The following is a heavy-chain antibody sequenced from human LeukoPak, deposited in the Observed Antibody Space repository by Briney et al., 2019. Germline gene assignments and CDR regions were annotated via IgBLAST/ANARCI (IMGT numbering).Heavy chain of an antibody. CDR2: INPNSGGT. Sequence: ASVKVSCKASGHTFTGYYMHWVRQAPGQGLEWMGRINPNSGGTNYAQKFQGRVTMTRDTSISTAYMELSRLRSDDTAVHYCARGGPTYYYDSSGYYYGTWGQGTLVTVSS. J-gene: IGHJ5*02. CDR3: ARGGPTYYYDSSGYYYGT. D-gene: IGHD3-22*01. V-gene: IGHV1-2*06. CDR1: GHTFTGYY.